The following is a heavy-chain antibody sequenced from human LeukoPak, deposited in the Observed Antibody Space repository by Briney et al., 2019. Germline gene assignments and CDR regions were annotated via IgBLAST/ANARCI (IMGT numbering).Heavy chain of an antibody. V-gene: IGHV3-21*01. J-gene: IGHJ6*04. D-gene: IGHD3-9*01. CDR3: ARDWNRYYDILTGYYYGMDV. Sequence: PGGSLRLSCAASGFTFSSYSIKWVRQAPGKGLEWVSSISSSSSYIYYADSVKGRFTISRDNAKNSLYLQMNSLRAEDTAVYYCARDWNRYYDILTGYYYGMDVWGKGTTVPVSS. CDR1: GFTFSSYS. CDR2: ISSSSSYI.